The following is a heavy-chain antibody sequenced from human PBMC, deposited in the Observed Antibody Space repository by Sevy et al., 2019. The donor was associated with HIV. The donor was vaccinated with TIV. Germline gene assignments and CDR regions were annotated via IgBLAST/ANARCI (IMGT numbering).Heavy chain of an antibody. CDR1: GGSISSYY. D-gene: IGHD3-22*01. CDR2: IYYSGST. J-gene: IGHJ4*02. CDR3: ARERRDSSGFDY. Sequence: SETLSLTCTVSGGSISSYYWSWIRQPPGKGLECIGYIYYSGSTNYNPSLKSRVTISVDTSKNKFSLKLSSVTAADTAVYYCARERRDSSGFDYWGQGTLATFSS. V-gene: IGHV4-59*01.